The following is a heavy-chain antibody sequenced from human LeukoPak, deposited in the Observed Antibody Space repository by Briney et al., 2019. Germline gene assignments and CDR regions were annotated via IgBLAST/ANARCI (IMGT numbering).Heavy chain of an antibody. D-gene: IGHD3-16*02. CDR2: INHSGST. V-gene: IGHV4-34*01. CDR3: ARHRDYDYVWGSYRKRLNWFDP. CDR1: GGSFSGYY. J-gene: IGHJ5*02. Sequence: SETLSLTCAVYGGSFSGYYWSWIRQPPGKGLEWIGEINHSGSTNYNPSLKSRVTISVDTSKNQFSLKLSSVTAADTAVYYCARHRDYDYVWGSYRKRLNWFDPWGQGTLVTVSS.